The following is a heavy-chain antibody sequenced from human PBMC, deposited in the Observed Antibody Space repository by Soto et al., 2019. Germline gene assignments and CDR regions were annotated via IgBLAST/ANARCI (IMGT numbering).Heavy chain of an antibody. V-gene: IGHV3-23*01. CDR1: GFIFSTYA. Sequence: GGSLRLSCAASGFIFSTYAMNWARQAPGEGLEWVSAISSNSDSTFYAESVRGRYTISRDNSVNTLYLQMSRLRTEDTAVYYCAHPRGYGVFDAVDIWGQGTMVTVSS. CDR2: ISSNSDST. CDR3: AHPRGYGVFDAVDI. J-gene: IGHJ3*02. D-gene: IGHD4-17*01.